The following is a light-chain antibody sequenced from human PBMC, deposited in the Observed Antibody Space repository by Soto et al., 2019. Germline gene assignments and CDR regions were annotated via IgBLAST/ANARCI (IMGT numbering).Light chain of an antibody. CDR2: AAS. V-gene: IGKV1-39*01. J-gene: IGKJ1*01. CDR3: QQSYSTPRT. Sequence: DIQMTQSPSSLSASVGDRVTITCRASQSISNYLPWYQQQPGNAPTLLMYAASSLQSGVPSRFGGRGAGTDVTLTISSLQPEDFATYYWQQSYSTPRTFGQGTKVEIK. CDR1: QSISNY.